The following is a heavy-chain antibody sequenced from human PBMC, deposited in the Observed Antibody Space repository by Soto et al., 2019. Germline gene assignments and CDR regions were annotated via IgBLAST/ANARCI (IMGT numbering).Heavy chain of an antibody. CDR1: GFPFSTYA. V-gene: IGHV3-23*01. CDR3: ARDFRPGLIVPTKSGFDP. D-gene: IGHD2-15*01. J-gene: IGHJ5*02. CDR2: TSNGGNT. Sequence: VQLLESGGGLVQRGGSLRLSCEASGFPFSTYAMTWVRQVPGKGLEWVSTTSNGGNTEFAESVRGQFTVFRDNSKNTIYLQMSSLRAEDSAIYFCARDFRPGLIVPTKSGFDPWGQGTPVTVSS.